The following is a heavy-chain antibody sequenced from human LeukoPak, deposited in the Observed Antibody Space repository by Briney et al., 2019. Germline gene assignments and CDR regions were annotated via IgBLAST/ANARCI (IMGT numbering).Heavy chain of an antibody. V-gene: IGHV1-69*01. CDR3: ARDHCSSTSCYTWIWFDP. J-gene: IGHJ5*02. D-gene: IGHD2-2*02. CDR2: IIPIFGTA. Sequence: SVKVSCKASGGTFSSYAISWVRQAPGQGLEWMGGIIPIFGTANYAQKFQGRVTITADESTSTAYMELSSLRSEDTAVYYCARDHCSSTSCYTWIWFDPWGQGTLVTVSS. CDR1: GGTFSSYA.